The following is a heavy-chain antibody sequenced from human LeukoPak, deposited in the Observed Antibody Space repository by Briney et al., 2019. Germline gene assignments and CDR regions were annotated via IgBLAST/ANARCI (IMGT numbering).Heavy chain of an antibody. V-gene: IGHV3-21*01. CDR3: ARDYYGDYYQSGYGMDV. CDR2: ISGSGSFK. J-gene: IGHJ6*02. CDR1: GFTFSTYS. D-gene: IGHD4-17*01. Sequence: GGSLRLSCAASGFTFSTYSMNWVRQAPGKGLECVSSISGSGSFKFYTDSVKGRFTISRDNVKRSLYLQLSSLRAEDTAVYYCARDYYGDYYQSGYGMDVWGQGTTVTVSS.